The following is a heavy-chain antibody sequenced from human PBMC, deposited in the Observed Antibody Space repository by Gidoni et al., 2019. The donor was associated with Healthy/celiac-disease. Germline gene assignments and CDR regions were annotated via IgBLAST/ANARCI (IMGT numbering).Heavy chain of an antibody. J-gene: IGHJ5*02. D-gene: IGHD1-1*01. CDR1: GFTFDDYG. Sequence: EVQLVESGGGVVRPGGSLRLSCAASGFTFDDYGMSWVRQAPGKGLEWVSGINWNGGSTGYADSGKGRFTISRDNAKNSLYLKMNSLRAEDTALYHCARDRGRWLQLNWFDPWGQGTLVTVSS. V-gene: IGHV3-20*01. CDR2: INWNGGST. CDR3: ARDRGRWLQLNWFDP.